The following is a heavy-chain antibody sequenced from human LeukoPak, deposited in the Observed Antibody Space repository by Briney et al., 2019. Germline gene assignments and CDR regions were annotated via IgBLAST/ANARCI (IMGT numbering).Heavy chain of an antibody. Sequence: ASVKVSCKASGYTFTSYDINWVRQATGQGLEWMGWMNPNSGNTGYAQKFQGRVTMARNTSISTAYMELSSLRSEDTAVYHCARWDYYGSGNHVDYWGQGTLVAVSS. CDR1: GYTFTSYD. V-gene: IGHV1-8*01. D-gene: IGHD3-10*01. CDR3: ARWDYYGSGNHVDY. CDR2: MNPNSGNT. J-gene: IGHJ4*02.